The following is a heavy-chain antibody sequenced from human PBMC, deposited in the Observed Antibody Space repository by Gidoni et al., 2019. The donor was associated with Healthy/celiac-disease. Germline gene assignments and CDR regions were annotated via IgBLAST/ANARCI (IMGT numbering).Heavy chain of an antibody. CDR2: IWYDGSNK. J-gene: IGHJ6*02. CDR3: ARDRSRTWGDYGMDV. CDR1: GFTFSSYG. D-gene: IGHD2-2*01. Sequence: QVQLVESGGGVVQPGRSLRLYCAASGFTFSSYGMHWVRQAPGKGLEWVECIWYDGSNKYDADSVKGRFTISRDNSKNTLYLQMNSLRAEDTAVYYCARDRSRTWGDYGMDVWGQGTTVTVSS. V-gene: IGHV3-33*01.